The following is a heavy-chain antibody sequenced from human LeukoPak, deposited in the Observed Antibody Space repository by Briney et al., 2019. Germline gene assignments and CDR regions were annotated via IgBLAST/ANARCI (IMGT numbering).Heavy chain of an antibody. CDR2: IYSGGST. CDR3: ARGSRIAAVLDC. D-gene: IGHD6-13*01. CDR1: GFPFSSNY. Sequence: GGSLSLSCAASGFPFSSNYMSWVRQAPGKGLEWLSVIYSGGSTYYADSVKGRFTISRDNSKNTVYLQVNSLRAEDTAVYYCARGSRIAAVLDCWGQGTLVTVSS. J-gene: IGHJ4*02. V-gene: IGHV3-53*01.